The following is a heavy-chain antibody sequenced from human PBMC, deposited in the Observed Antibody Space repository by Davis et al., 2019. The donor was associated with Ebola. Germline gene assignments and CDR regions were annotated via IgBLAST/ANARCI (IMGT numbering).Heavy chain of an antibody. Sequence: ASVKVSCKASGYTFTSYYMHWVRQAPGQGLEWMGIINPSGGSTSYAQKFQGRVTMTRDTSTSTVYMELSSLRSEDTAVYYCARDRAEAARPTDPATFDYWGQGTLVTVSS. CDR3: ARDRAEAARPTDPATFDY. V-gene: IGHV1-46*01. D-gene: IGHD6-6*01. CDR1: GYTFTSYY. CDR2: INPSGGST. J-gene: IGHJ4*02.